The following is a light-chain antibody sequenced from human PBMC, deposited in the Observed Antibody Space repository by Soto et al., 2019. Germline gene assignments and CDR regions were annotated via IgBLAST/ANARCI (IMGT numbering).Light chain of an antibody. Sequence: EIVMTQSPATLSVSPGERATLSCRASQRVSSSYLAWYQQKPGQAPRLLIYGASSRATGIPDRFSGSGSGTDFTLTISRLEPEDFAVYYCQQYGSSSYTFGQGTKVDIK. V-gene: IGKV3-20*01. CDR1: QRVSSSY. J-gene: IGKJ2*01. CDR3: QQYGSSSYT. CDR2: GAS.